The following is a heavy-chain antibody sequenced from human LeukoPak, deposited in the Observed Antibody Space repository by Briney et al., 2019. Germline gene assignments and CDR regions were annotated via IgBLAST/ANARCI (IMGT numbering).Heavy chain of an antibody. CDR3: ARGQTIFSCSGGSCYHPSDY. Sequence: GASVKVSCKASGYTFTSYDINWVRQATGQGLEWMGWMNPNSGNTGYAQKFQGRVTMTRNTSISTAYTELSSLRSEDTAVYYCARGQTIFSCSGGSCYHPSDYWGQGTLVTVSS. J-gene: IGHJ4*02. D-gene: IGHD2-15*01. CDR2: MNPNSGNT. V-gene: IGHV1-8*01. CDR1: GYTFTSYD.